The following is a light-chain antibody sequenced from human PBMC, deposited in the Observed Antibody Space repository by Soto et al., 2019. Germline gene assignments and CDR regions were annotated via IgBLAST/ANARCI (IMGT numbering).Light chain of an antibody. CDR1: KNIDNS. Sequence: DIQMPQSPSSLSASVGDRVTITCRASKNIDNSLNWYQQKPVKAPRRLIYVASSLQSGLPSRFSGSGSGTEFTLTISSLQPEDFASYSCQQSYTAPFTFGPGTKVHV. CDR2: VAS. V-gene: IGKV1-39*01. J-gene: IGKJ3*01. CDR3: QQSYTAPFT.